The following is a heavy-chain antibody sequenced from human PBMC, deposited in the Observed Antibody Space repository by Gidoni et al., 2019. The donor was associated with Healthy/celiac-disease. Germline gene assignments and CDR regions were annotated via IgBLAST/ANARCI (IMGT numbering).Heavy chain of an antibody. CDR1: GYIFTSYG. Sequence: QVQLVQSGAEVKKPGASVKVSCKASGYIFTSYGLSWVRQAPGQGLEWMGWISAYNGNTNYAQKLQGRVTMTTDTSTSTAYMELRSLRSDDTAVYYCARAGRGIAVAGTQNWFDPWGQGTLVTVSS. CDR3: ARAGRGIAVAGTQNWFDP. J-gene: IGHJ5*02. V-gene: IGHV1-18*01. D-gene: IGHD6-19*01. CDR2: ISAYNGNT.